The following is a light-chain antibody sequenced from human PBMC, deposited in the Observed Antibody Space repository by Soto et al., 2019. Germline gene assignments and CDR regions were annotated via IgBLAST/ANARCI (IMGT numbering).Light chain of an antibody. Sequence: EIVLTQSPGTLSLSPGERATLSCRASQSVSSGYLAWYQQKPGQAPRLLIYGASSRATGIPDRFSGSGSGTDFTLTSSRLEPEDSAVYYCQQYNRSPSWTFGQGTKVEIK. CDR1: QSVSSGY. CDR3: QQYNRSPSWT. CDR2: GAS. J-gene: IGKJ1*01. V-gene: IGKV3-20*01.